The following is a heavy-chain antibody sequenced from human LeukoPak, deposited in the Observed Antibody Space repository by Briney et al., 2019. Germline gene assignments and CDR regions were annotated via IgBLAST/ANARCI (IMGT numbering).Heavy chain of an antibody. CDR2: IYTSGST. J-gene: IGHJ3*01. CDR1: GGSISSYY. CDR3: ARDTYDFGGQSEDFFDS. V-gene: IGHV4-4*09. Sequence: PSETLSLTCTVSGGSISSYYWSWIRQPPGKGLEWIGYIYTSGSTNYNPSLKSRVTISVDTSKNQFSLKLSSVTAADTAVYYCARDTYDFGGQSEDFFDSWGQGTMVLVSS. D-gene: IGHD4/OR15-4a*01.